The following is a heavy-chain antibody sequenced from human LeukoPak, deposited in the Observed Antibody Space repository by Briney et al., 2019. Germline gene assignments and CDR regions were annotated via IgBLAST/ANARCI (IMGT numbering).Heavy chain of an antibody. Sequence: TGGSLRLSCAAPGFTFSSSWMHWVRQAPGKGLVWVSRIKSDVSTRYADSVKGRFTISRDNAKNTVSLQMTSLRAEDTGVYYCARAPSEIGGYYPEYFRHWGQGTLVIVSS. CDR1: GFTFSSSW. CDR3: ARAPSEIGGYYPEYFRH. V-gene: IGHV3-74*01. J-gene: IGHJ1*01. CDR2: IKSDVST. D-gene: IGHD3-22*01.